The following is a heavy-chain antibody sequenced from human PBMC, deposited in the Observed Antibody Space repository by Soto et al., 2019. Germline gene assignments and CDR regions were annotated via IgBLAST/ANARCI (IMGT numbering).Heavy chain of an antibody. Sequence: QVQLQESGPGLVKPSETLSLTCTVSGAPVSSETHFWTWIRQPPGKGLEWIGYMYYSGITHSNPALKSRVTLSVDRSRNQFSLSLNSVTAADTAVYYCAREDMSGTYYFDYWGPGMQVTVSS. CDR1: GAPVSSETHF. D-gene: IGHD1-26*01. J-gene: IGHJ4*02. V-gene: IGHV4-61*01. CDR3: AREDMSGTYYFDY. CDR2: MYYSGIT.